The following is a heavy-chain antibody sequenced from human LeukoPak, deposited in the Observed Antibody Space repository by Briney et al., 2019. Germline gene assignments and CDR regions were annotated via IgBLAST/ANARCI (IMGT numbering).Heavy chain of an antibody. CDR2: ISYDGSNK. CDR3: AKPGDYGDEWVDAFDI. V-gene: IGHV3-30*18. J-gene: IGHJ3*02. CDR1: GGSISSSS. D-gene: IGHD4-17*01. Sequence: LSLTCTVSGGSISSSSYYWGWIRQPPGKGLEWVAVISYDGSNKYYADSVKGRFTISRDNSKNTLYLQMNSLRAEDTAVYYCAKPGDYGDEWVDAFDIWGQGTMVTVPS.